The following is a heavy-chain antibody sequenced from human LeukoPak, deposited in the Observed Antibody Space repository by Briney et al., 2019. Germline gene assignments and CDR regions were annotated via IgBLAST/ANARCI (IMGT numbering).Heavy chain of an antibody. CDR3: ARRTRIVSSGGHVYDY. J-gene: IGHJ4*02. D-gene: IGHD2-15*01. V-gene: IGHV4-39*01. CDR2: KRCRGST. Sequence: PSETLSLTCTVSGDSICSGDYFWGWLRHPPGKGLEWIGGKRCRGSTHYNSSLKTPVTISIDTPKNQFTLSLNSVSASDTGVYYCARRTRIVSSGGHVYDYWGQGTLVTVSS. CDR1: GDSICSGDYF.